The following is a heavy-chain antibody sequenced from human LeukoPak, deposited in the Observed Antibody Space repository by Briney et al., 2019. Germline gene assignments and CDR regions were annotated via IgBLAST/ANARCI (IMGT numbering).Heavy chain of an antibody. CDR2: ISGSGGST. V-gene: IGHV3-23*01. J-gene: IGHJ5*02. D-gene: IGHD3-3*01. Sequence: GGSLRLPCAASGFTFSSYAMSWVRQAPGKGLEWVSAISGSGGSTYYADSVKGRFTISRDNSKNTLYLQMNSLRAEDTAVYYCAKDGLHYDFWSGSPFDPWGQGTLVTVSS. CDR1: GFTFSSYA. CDR3: AKDGLHYDFWSGSPFDP.